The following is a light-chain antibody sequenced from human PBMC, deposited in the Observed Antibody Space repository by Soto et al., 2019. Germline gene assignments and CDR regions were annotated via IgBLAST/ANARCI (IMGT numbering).Light chain of an antibody. CDR3: FSCTAASTPG. V-gene: IGLV2-14*01. CDR1: SSDIGAYDD. J-gene: IGLJ1*01. Sequence: QSALTQPASLSGSPGQSITISFTGTSSDIGAYDDVSWCQQHPGKAPKLTISEVNTPHSRVSKTISGSRCGSTASLTMSWIQVEDNAEYFRFSCTAASTPGFGTGTKVTVL. CDR2: EVN.